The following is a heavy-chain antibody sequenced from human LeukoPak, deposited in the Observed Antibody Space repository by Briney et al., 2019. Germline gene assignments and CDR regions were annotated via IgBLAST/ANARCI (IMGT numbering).Heavy chain of an antibody. D-gene: IGHD3-10*01. J-gene: IGHJ5*02. V-gene: IGHV3-9*01. CDR2: ISWNSGSI. Sequence: GGSLRLSCAASGFTFSRLAMTWVRQAPGKGLEWVSSISWNSGSIGYADSVKGRFTISRDNAKNSLYLQMNSLRAEDTALYYCAKDIDYYGSGSYLRSNWFDPWGQGTLVTVSS. CDR3: AKDIDYYGSGSYLRSNWFDP. CDR1: GFTFSRLA.